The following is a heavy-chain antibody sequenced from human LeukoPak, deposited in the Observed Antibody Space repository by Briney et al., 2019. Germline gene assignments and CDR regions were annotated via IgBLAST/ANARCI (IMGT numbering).Heavy chain of an antibody. V-gene: IGHV3-30-3*01. D-gene: IGHD6-13*01. CDR3: ARDAYQQLVLYYYYYGMDV. CDR2: ISYVGSNK. J-gene: IGHJ6*02. CDR1: GFTFSSYA. Sequence: GRSLRLSCAASGFTFSSYAMHWVRQAPGKGLEWVAVISYVGSNKYYADSVKGRFTISRDNSKNTLYLQMNSLRAEDTAVYYCARDAYQQLVLYYYYYGMDVWGQGTTVTVSS.